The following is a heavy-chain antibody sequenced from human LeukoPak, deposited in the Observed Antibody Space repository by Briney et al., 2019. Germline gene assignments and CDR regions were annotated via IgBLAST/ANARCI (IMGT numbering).Heavy chain of an antibody. CDR1: GFTFSSYA. CDR2: ISGSGANT. CDR3: AKLSPPGTTRNFDC. V-gene: IGHV3-23*01. D-gene: IGHD1-7*01. J-gene: IGHJ4*02. Sequence: PGGSLRLSCAASGFTFSSYAMSWVRQAPGKGLEWVSAISGSGANTYYADSVKGRFTISRDNSKNTVYLQMSSLRVEDTAVYYCAKLSPPGTTRNFDCWGQGTLVTVSS.